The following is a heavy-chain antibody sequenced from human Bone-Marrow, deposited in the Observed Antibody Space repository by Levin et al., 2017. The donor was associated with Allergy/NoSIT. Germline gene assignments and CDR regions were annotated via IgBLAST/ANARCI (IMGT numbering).Heavy chain of an antibody. D-gene: IGHD7-27*01. V-gene: IGHV3-72*01. J-gene: IGHJ4*02. CDR1: GFIFSDHY. CDR2: SRNKGQSYTT. Sequence: HTGGSLRLSCAASGFIFSDHYMDWVRQAPGKGLEWVGRSRNKGQSYTTEFAGSVRGRFTVSRDESQNLVHLQMNSLKTEDTAVYFCASGDEGKVLHYWGQGTLVTVSS. CDR3: ASGDEGKVLHY.